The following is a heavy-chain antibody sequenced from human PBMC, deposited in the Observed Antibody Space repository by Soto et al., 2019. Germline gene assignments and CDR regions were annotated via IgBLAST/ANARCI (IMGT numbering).Heavy chain of an antibody. CDR2: ISSSGDST. J-gene: IGHJ5*02. V-gene: IGHV3-23*01. Sequence: GESLKISCAASGFTFSTYAMTWVRQAPGKGLEWVSSISSSGDSTFYADSVRGRFTISRDSSKNTVYLQMNSLRAEDSAVYYCAREYSDGWFDPWGQGTLVTVSS. CDR1: GFTFSTYA. D-gene: IGHD3-10*01. CDR3: AREYSDGWFDP.